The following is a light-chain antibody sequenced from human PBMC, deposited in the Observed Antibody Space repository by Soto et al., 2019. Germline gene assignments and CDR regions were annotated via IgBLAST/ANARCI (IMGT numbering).Light chain of an antibody. Sequence: SYELTQPPSVSVSPGQTARIICSGDALAKQIAYWYQQKPGQALVLVIYKDSERPSGIPERFSGSNSGTTVTLTISGVQAEDEADYYCQSADSSGTYRVFGGGTKLTVL. V-gene: IGLV3-25*03. J-gene: IGLJ2*01. CDR3: QSADSSGTYRV. CDR1: ALAKQI. CDR2: KDS.